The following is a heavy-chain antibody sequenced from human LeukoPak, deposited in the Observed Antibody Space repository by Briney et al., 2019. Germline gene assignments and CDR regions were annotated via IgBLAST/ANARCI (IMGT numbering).Heavy chain of an antibody. Sequence: PSETLSLTCAVYGGSFSGYCWSWIRQPPGKGLEWIGEINHSGSTNYNPSLKSRVTISVDTSKNQFSLKLSSVTAADTAVYYCARRPQQLVRSFNWFDPWGQGTLVTVSS. CDR2: INHSGST. V-gene: IGHV4-34*01. J-gene: IGHJ5*02. D-gene: IGHD6-13*01. CDR1: GGSFSGYC. CDR3: ARRPQQLVRSFNWFDP.